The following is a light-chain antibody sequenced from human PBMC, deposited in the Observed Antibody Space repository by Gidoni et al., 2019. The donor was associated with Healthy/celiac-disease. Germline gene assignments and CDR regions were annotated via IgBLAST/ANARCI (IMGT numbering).Light chain of an antibody. V-gene: IGLV2-14*01. J-gene: IGLJ1*01. CDR1: TSDVGGYNY. Sequence: QSALALPASLSGSPGQLSPISCAGTTSDVGGYNYASWYQQQPDKAPKLMIYEVSNRPSGVSNRFSGSKSGNTASLTISGLQAEDEADYYCGSYTSSSTLEGVFGTGTKVTVL. CDR3: GSYTSSSTLEGV. CDR2: EVS.